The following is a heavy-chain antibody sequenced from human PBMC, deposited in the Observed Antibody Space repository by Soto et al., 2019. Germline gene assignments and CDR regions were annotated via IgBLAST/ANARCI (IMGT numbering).Heavy chain of an antibody. Sequence: SETLSLTCTVSGGFVSGGGSYWSWIRQPPGKVLEWIGYIFYSGSTNYNPSLKSRVTISVDTSRNQFSLNLISVTAADTAVYYCARVSRGSNYYYGMDVWGQGTTVTVSS. CDR3: ARVSRGSNYYYGMDV. D-gene: IGHD3-10*01. CDR2: IFYSGST. V-gene: IGHV4-61*08. CDR1: GGFVSGGGSY. J-gene: IGHJ6*02.